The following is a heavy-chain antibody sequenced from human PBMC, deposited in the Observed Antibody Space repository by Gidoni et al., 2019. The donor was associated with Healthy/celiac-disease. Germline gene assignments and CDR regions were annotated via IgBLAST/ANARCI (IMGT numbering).Heavy chain of an antibody. CDR3: AKDDYDYIWGSYRSDY. J-gene: IGHJ4*02. V-gene: IGHV3-23*01. CDR1: GFTFSNYA. CDR2: ISGSGGST. Sequence: EVQLLESGGGLVQPGGSLRLSCAASGFTFSNYAMSWVRQAPGKGLEWVSAISGSGGSTYYADSVKGRFTISRDNSKNTLYLQMNSLRAEDTAVYYCAKDDYDYIWGSYRSDYWGQGTLVTVSS. D-gene: IGHD3-16*02.